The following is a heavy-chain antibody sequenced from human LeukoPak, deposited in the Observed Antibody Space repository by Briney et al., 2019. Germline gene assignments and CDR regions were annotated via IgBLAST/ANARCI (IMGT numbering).Heavy chain of an antibody. V-gene: IGHV3-66*01. D-gene: IGHD4-11*01. CDR2: IYSGGST. Sequence: GGSLRLSCAASGFTISSYYMTWVRQAPGKGLEWVSVIYSGGSTYYADSVKGRGAISRDNSKNTVFPQMNSVRAADTALYYCARSYSNHLFGMDVWGQGTTVTVSS. CDR1: GFTISSYY. J-gene: IGHJ6*02. CDR3: ARSYSNHLFGMDV.